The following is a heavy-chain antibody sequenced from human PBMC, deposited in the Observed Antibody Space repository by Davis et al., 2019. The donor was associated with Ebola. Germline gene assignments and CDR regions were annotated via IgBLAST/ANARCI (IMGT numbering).Heavy chain of an antibody. J-gene: IGHJ6*02. CDR2: ISSDSDYI. V-gene: IGHV3-21*01. CDR3: ARDRPLDIFFGDYYGMDV. CDR1: GFTFSTYS. D-gene: IGHD2-2*03. Sequence: GESLKISCAASGFTFSTYSMSWVRQAPGKGLEWVSSISSDSDYIYYADSAKGRFTISRDNAKNSLYLQMNSLRAEDTAVYYCARDRPLDIFFGDYYGMDVWGQGTTVTVSS.